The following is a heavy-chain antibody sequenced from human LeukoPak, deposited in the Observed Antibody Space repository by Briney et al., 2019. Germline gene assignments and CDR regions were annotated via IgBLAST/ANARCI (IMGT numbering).Heavy chain of an antibody. Sequence: GASLRLSCAASGFTFSSYAMRWVRQAPGKGLEWVSAISCSGGSTYYADSVKGRFTISRDNSKNTLYLQMNSLRAEDTAVYYCAKSSRRYSSSPYGMDVWGQGTTVTVSS. J-gene: IGHJ6*02. V-gene: IGHV3-23*01. CDR3: AKSSRRYSSSPYGMDV. D-gene: IGHD6-6*01. CDR2: ISCSGGST. CDR1: GFTFSSYA.